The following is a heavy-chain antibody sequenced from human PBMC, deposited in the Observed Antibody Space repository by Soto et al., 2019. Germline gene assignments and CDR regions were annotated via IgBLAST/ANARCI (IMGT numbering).Heavy chain of an antibody. Sequence: QVRLQESGPGLVKPSETLSLTCTVSGASVSSDSYSWAWIRQPPGKGLEWIGCFYFTGSTKTNPYLQSRVSISVDESKNQMSLKLNSVTAADTAVYYCAKDPRFYGMDVWGQGTTVTVSS. CDR2: FYFTGST. V-gene: IGHV4-61*01. CDR3: AKDPRFYGMDV. CDR1: GASVSSDSYS. J-gene: IGHJ6*02.